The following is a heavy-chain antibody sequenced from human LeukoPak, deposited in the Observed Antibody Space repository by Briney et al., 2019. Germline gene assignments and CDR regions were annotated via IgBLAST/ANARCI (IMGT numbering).Heavy chain of an antibody. V-gene: IGHV1-2*02. CDR2: INPKSGDT. Sequence: GASVTVSCEASGYTFTDYYIHWVRQAPGQGLEWMGWINPKSGDTNYAQKFQGRVTFTRDRSASTAYLELSSLKSEDTAVYFCARRPNFVSYDYWGQGTRVTVSS. J-gene: IGHJ4*02. CDR3: ARRPNFVSYDY. CDR1: GYTFTDYY. D-gene: IGHD1-26*01.